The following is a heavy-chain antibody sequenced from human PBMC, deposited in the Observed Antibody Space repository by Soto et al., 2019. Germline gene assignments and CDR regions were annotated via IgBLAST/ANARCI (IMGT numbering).Heavy chain of an antibody. V-gene: IGHV1-18*01. CDR2: ISAYNGNT. J-gene: IGHJ6*02. D-gene: IGHD2-21*02. Sequence: GASVKVSCKASGYTFTSYGISWVRQAPGQGLEWMGWISAYNGNTNYAQKLQGRVTMTTDTSTSTAYMELRSLRSDDTAVYYCARALTLPYYYYGMDVWGQGTTVTVSS. CDR3: ARALTLPYYYYGMDV. CDR1: GYTFTSYG.